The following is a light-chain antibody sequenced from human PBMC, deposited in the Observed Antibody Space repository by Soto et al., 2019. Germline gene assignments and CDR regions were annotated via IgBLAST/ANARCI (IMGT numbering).Light chain of an antibody. CDR1: SSDVGAYDY. CDR3: SSYTSSSTYV. J-gene: IGLJ1*01. Sequence: QSALTQPASVSVSPGQSIAIACTGTSSDVGAYDYVSWYQQHPGKAPKVMIYDVSNRPSGVSNRFSGSKSGNTASLTISGLQAEDEADYYCSSYTSSSTYVFGTGTKLTV. CDR2: DVS. V-gene: IGLV2-14*01.